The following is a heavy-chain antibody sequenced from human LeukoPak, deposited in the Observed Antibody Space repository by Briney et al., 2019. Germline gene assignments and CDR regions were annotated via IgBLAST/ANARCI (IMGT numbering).Heavy chain of an antibody. CDR1: GFTFSSYA. V-gene: IGHV3-30*02. CDR3: AKLPYDAFDI. J-gene: IGHJ3*02. CDR2: IRYDGSNK. Sequence: GGSLRLSCAASGFTFSSYAMHWVRQAPGKGLEWVAFIRYDGSNKYYADSVKGRFTISRDNSKNTLYLQMNSLRAEDTAVYYCAKLPYDAFDIWGQGTMVTVSS.